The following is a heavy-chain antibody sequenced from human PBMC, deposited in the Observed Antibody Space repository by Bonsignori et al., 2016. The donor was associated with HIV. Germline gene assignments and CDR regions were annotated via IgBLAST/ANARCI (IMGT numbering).Heavy chain of an antibody. CDR2: INHSGST. Sequence: PGKGLEWIGEINHSGSTNYNPSLKSRVTISVDTSKNQFSLKLSSVTAADTAVYYCARGVSSRWLVREYFQHWGQGTLVTVSS. D-gene: IGHD6-19*01. V-gene: IGHV4-34*01. J-gene: IGHJ1*01. CDR3: ARGVSSRWLVREYFQH.